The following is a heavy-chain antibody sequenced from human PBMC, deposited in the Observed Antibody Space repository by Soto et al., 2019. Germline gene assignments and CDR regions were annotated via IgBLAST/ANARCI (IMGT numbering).Heavy chain of an antibody. CDR1: GFTFTSYP. D-gene: IGHD1-26*01. CDR2: VHPYEGTT. V-gene: IGHV1-18*04. J-gene: IGHJ4*02. CDR3: AREYYSDTTWIDY. Sequence: ASVKVSCKTSGFTFTSYPFSWVRQAPGQGLEWLAWVHPYEGTTKVAHQFRDRLTLTTDTSAATVFMELTRLTSDDTAVYFCAREYYSDTTWIDYWGQGTLVTVCS.